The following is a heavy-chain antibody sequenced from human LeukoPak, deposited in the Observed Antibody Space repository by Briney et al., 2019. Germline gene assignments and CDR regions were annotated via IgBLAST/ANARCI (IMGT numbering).Heavy chain of an antibody. D-gene: IGHD4-23*01. CDR3: LHGGNSGDWVY. J-gene: IGHJ4*02. Sequence: SETLSLTCTVSGSSISSSTNWWSWVRQPPGKGLEWIGEAFHNENANYNPSLRSRVNMSVDKSKNQFSLRLNSVTAADTAVYYCLHGGNSGDWVYWGQGTLVTVSS. V-gene: IGHV4-4*02. CDR2: AFHNENA. CDR1: GSSISSSTNW.